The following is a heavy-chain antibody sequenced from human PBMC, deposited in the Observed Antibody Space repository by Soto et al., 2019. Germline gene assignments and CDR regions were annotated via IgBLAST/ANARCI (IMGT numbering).Heavy chain of an antibody. CDR2: IFWDDDK. CDR1: GFSLTTSGVG. J-gene: IGHJ4*02. V-gene: IGHV2-5*02. Sequence: QITLKESGPTVVKPTETLTLTCTFSGFSLTTSGVGVGWVRQSPGKAPEWLALIFWDDDKRYSTSLKSRLTLTKDSSKSLVVLTMANVDPADTATYYCPHRVLRTVFGLVTTTAIYFDFWGQGPPVVVSS. CDR3: PHRVLRTVFGLVTTTAIYFDF. D-gene: IGHD3-3*01.